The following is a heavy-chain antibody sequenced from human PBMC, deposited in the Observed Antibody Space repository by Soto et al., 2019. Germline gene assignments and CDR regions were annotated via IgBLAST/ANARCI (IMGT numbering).Heavy chain of an antibody. CDR1: GXMXVTYG. V-gene: IGHV1-18*01. CDR3: ARDLDGSGSYYTDY. D-gene: IGHD3-10*01. J-gene: IGHJ4*01. CDR2: LSAYNGNT. Sequence: ASVKVSCKASGXMXVTYGXXXVRQAPGQGLEWMVCLSAYNGNTKYAQNLQGRVTMTTDASKSTAYMEMRSLRSDDTAVYYCARDLDGSGSYYTDYWGQ.